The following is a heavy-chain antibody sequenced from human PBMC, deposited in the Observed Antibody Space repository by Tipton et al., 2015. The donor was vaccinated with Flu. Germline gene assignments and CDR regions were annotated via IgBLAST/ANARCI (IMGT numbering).Heavy chain of an antibody. CDR3: ARDNGSGSYYNPGYYGMDV. D-gene: IGHD3-10*01. CDR1: GGSISSYY. J-gene: IGHJ6*02. V-gene: IGHV4-59*01. Sequence: TLSLTCTVSGGSISSYYWSWIRQPPGKGLEWIGYIYYSGSTNYNPSLKSRVTISVDTSKNQFSLKLSSVTAADTAVYYCARDNGSGSYYNPGYYGMDVWGQGTTVTVSS. CDR2: IYYSGST.